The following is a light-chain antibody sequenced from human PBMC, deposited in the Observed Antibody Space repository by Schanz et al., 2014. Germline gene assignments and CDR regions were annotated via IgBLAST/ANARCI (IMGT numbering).Light chain of an antibody. J-gene: IGKJ1*01. Sequence: EIVLTQSPGTLSLSPGERATLSCRASQSVHINYLAWHQQKPGQAPRLLIYGTSIRATGIPARFSGSGSGTEFTLTISSLQSEDFAVYFCQQYDNWPPWTFGQGTKVEIK. CDR3: QQYDNWPPWT. CDR2: GTS. V-gene: IGKV3-15*01. CDR1: QSVHIN.